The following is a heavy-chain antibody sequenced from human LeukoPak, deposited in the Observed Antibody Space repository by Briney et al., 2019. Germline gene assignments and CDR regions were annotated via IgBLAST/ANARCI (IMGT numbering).Heavy chain of an antibody. Sequence: ASVKVSCKASGYTFTSYGISWVRQAPGQGLEWMGGIIPIFGTANYAQKFQGRVTITADESTSTAYMELSSLRSEDTAVYYCASSWDSSGYYSGYFDYWGQGTLVTVSS. J-gene: IGHJ4*02. V-gene: IGHV1-69*13. CDR1: GYTFTSYG. CDR3: ASSWDSSGYYSGYFDY. D-gene: IGHD3-22*01. CDR2: IIPIFGTA.